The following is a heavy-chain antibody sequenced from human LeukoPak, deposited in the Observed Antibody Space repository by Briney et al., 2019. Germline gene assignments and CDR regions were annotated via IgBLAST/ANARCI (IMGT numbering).Heavy chain of an antibody. V-gene: IGHV4-61*02. CDR2: IYTDEST. D-gene: IGHD1-1*01. CDR1: GGSISSGSYY. CDR3: ARRNTTPPGYPFDS. J-gene: IGHJ4*02. Sequence: SDTVSLTCTVSGGSISSGSYYWSWIRQPAGKELEWIGRIYTDESTNYNPSLRSRVTISVDTSKNQFSLRLNSVTAADTAVYYCARRNTTPPGYPFDSWGLGIVVTVSS.